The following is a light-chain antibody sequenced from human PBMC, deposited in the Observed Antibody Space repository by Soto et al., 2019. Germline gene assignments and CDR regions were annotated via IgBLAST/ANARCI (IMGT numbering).Light chain of an antibody. J-gene: IGKJ1*01. Sequence: EIVMTQSPATLSVSPGERATLSCRASQSVSSNLAWYQQKPGQAPRLLIYGASTRATGIPARFSGSGSGTEFTLTISILQSEDFAVYYCHQYNNLPPWTFGQGTKVEIK. V-gene: IGKV3D-15*01. CDR1: QSVSSN. CDR3: HQYNNLPPWT. CDR2: GAS.